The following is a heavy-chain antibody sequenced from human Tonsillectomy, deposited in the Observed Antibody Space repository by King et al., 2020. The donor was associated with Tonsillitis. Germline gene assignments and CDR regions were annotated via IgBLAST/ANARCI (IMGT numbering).Heavy chain of an antibody. J-gene: IGHJ4*02. CDR2: IDPSDSYT. Sequence: QLVQSGAEVKKPGESLRISCKGSGYSFTTYWISGVRQMPGKGLEWMGRIDPSDSYTNYSPSFQGHVTISADKSISTSYLQWSSLKASDTAMYYCARHEVYNSGWYHYWGQGTLVTVSS. CDR1: GYSFTTYW. D-gene: IGHD6-19*01. V-gene: IGHV5-10-1*03. CDR3: ARHEVYNSGWYHY.